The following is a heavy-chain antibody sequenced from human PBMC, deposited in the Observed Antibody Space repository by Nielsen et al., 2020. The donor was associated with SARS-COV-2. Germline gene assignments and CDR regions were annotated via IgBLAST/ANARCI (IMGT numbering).Heavy chain of an antibody. J-gene: IGHJ4*02. Sequence: GGSLRLSCAASGFTFYGSAMHWVRQAPGKGLEWVSGITWNSGSIGYADSVKGRFTISRDNAKNSLYLQMNSLRAEDTALYYCAKGSCSDGSCHFDYWGQGSLVTVSS. CDR2: ITWNSGSI. CDR1: GFTFYGSA. CDR3: AKGSCSDGSCHFDY. D-gene: IGHD2-15*01. V-gene: IGHV3-9*01.